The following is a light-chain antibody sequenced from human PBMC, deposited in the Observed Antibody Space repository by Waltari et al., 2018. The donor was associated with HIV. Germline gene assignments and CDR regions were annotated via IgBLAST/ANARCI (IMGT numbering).Light chain of an antibody. CDR1: QLLLHSNGYNY. CDR2: LGS. J-gene: IGKJ4*01. CDR3: MQALQTPLT. Sequence: DIVMTQSPLSLPVTPGEPASISCRSSQLLLHSNGYNYLDWYLQKPGQSPQLLIYLGSNRASGVPDRFSGGGSGTDFTLKISSVEAEDVGVYYCMQALQTPLTFGGGTKVEIK. V-gene: IGKV2-28*01.